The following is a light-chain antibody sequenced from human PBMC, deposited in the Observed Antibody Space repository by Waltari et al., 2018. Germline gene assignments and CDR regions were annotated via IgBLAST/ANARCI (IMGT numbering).Light chain of an antibody. J-gene: IGLJ2*01. Sequence: QSALTQPASVSGSPGQSITISCTGTSSDVGGYHYVSRYQQHPGKAPKLMIYDVSNRPSGVSNRFSGSKSGNTASLTISGLQAEDEADYYCSSYTSSSSLAVVFGGGTKLTVL. V-gene: IGLV2-14*03. CDR2: DVS. CDR1: SSDVGGYHY. CDR3: SSYTSSSSLAVV.